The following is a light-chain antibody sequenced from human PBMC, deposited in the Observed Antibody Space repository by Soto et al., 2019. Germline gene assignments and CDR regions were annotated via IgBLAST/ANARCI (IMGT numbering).Light chain of an antibody. CDR2: DVS. CDR1: SSDVGGYNY. Sequence: QSALTQAASVSGSPGQSITISCTGTSSDVGGYNYVSWYQQFPGKVPKLMIYDVSKRPSGVPDRFSGSKSGNTASLTISGLQAEDEADYYCCSYVGGYSYVFGIGTKLTVL. V-gene: IGLV2-11*01. J-gene: IGLJ1*01. CDR3: CSYVGGYSYV.